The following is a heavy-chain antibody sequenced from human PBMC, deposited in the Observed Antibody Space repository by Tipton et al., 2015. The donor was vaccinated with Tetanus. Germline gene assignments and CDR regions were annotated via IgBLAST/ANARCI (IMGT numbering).Heavy chain of an antibody. J-gene: IGHJ6*02. D-gene: IGHD3-3*01. V-gene: IGHV4-4*02. CDR3: ARAGGTIFGVVLTRPMDV. CDR1: GGSISSSNW. CDR2: IYHSGST. Sequence: TLSLTCAVSGGSISSSNWWSWVRQPPGKGLEWIGEIYHSGSTNYNPSLKSRVTISVDKSKNQFSLKLSSVTAADTAVYYCARAGGTIFGVVLTRPMDVWGQGTTVTVSS.